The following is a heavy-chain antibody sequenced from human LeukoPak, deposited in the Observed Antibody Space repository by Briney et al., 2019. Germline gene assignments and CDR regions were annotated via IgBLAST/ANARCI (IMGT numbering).Heavy chain of an antibody. CDR3: ARDGYCSSTSCSEEQFPYWFDP. D-gene: IGHD2-2*01. CDR2: ISAYNGNT. Sequence: GASVKVSCKASGYTFTSYGISWVRQAPGQGLEWMGWISAYNGNTNYAQKLQGGVTMTTDTSTSTAYMELRSLRSDDTAVYYCARDGYCSSTSCSEEQFPYWFDPWGQGTLVTVSS. V-gene: IGHV1-18*01. CDR1: GYTFTSYG. J-gene: IGHJ5*02.